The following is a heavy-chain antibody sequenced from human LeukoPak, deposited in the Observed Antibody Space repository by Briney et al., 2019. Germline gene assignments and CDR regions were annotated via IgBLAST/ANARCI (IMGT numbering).Heavy chain of an antibody. CDR1: GFTFSSYG. D-gene: IGHD1-26*01. V-gene: IGHV3-7*04. CDR2: IKQDGSEK. Sequence: PGGSLRLSCAASGFTFSSYGMHWVRQAPGKGLEWVANIKQDGSEKYYVDSVKGRFTISRDNAKNSLCLQMNSLRAEDTAVYYCARAVGATHFDYWGQGTLVTVSS. J-gene: IGHJ4*02. CDR3: ARAVGATHFDY.